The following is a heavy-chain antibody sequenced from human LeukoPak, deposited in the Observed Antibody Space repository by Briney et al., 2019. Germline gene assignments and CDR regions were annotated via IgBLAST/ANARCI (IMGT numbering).Heavy chain of an antibody. CDR1: GYTFTSYY. CDR2: INPSGGST. CDR3: ARDTIFGVVLEPHGMDV. V-gene: IGHV1-46*01. D-gene: IGHD3-3*01. Sequence: ASVKVSCKASGYTFTSYYMHWVRQAPGQGLEWMGIINPSGGSTSYAQKFQGRVTMTRDTSTSTVYMELSSLRSEDTAVYYCARDTIFGVVLEPHGMDVWGQGTTVTVSS. J-gene: IGHJ6*02.